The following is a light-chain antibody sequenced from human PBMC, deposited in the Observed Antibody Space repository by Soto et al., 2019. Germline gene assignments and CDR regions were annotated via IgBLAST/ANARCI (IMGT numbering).Light chain of an antibody. V-gene: IGLV6-57*04. J-gene: IGLJ1*01. CDR1: SGSIATNY. CDR3: QSYHSGNYA. Sequence: NFMLTQPHSVSESPGKTVTIYCTRSSGSIATNYVQWYQQRPGSAPTTVIYEDKLRPSGVPDRFSGSIDSSSNSASLTISGLKTEDEADYYCQSYHSGNYAFGTGTKLTVL. CDR2: EDK.